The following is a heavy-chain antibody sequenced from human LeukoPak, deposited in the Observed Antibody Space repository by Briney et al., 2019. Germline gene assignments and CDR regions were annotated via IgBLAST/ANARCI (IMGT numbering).Heavy chain of an antibody. D-gene: IGHD3-3*01. J-gene: IGHJ4*02. Sequence: ASVKVSCKASGGTFSSYAISWVRQAPGQGLEWMGGIIPIFGTANYAQKFQGRVTITADESTSTAYMELSSLRSEDTAVYYCARVPPQYYDFWSGYPYYFDYWGQGTLVTVSS. V-gene: IGHV1-69*13. CDR3: ARVPPQYYDFWSGYPYYFDY. CDR2: IIPIFGTA. CDR1: GGTFSSYA.